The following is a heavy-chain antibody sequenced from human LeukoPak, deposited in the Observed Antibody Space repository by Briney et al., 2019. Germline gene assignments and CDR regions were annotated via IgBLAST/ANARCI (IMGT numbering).Heavy chain of an antibody. D-gene: IGHD3-22*01. CDR3: ARQVTMIVVVITQQQFDY. Sequence: PSETLSLTCTVSGGSISSSSYYWGWIRQPPGKGLEWIGSIYYSGSTYYNPSLKSRVTISVDTSKNQFSLKLSSVTAADTAVYYCARQVTMIVVVITQQQFDYWGQGTLVTVS. J-gene: IGHJ4*02. V-gene: IGHV4-39*01. CDR1: GGSISSSSYY. CDR2: IYYSGST.